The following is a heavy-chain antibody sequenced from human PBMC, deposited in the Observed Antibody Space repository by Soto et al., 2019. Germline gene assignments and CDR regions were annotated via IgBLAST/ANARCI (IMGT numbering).Heavy chain of an antibody. Sequence: ASVKVSCKASGYTFTGYYMHWVRQAPGQGLEWMGWINPNSGGTNYAQKFQGRVTMTRDTSISTAYMELSRLRSDDTAVYYCARGEVGATTFSYYYYGMDVWGQGTTFTVTS. CDR2: INPNSGGT. J-gene: IGHJ6*02. D-gene: IGHD1-26*01. CDR3: ARGEVGATTFSYYYYGMDV. V-gene: IGHV1-2*02. CDR1: GYTFTGYY.